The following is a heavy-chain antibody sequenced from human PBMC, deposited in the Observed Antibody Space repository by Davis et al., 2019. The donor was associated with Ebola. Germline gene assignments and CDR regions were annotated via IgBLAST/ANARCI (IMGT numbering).Heavy chain of an antibody. CDR2: IRSKANSYAT. CDR1: GFTFSGSA. Sequence: PGGSLRLSCAASGFTFSGSAMHWVRQASGKGLEWVGRIRSKANSYATAYAVSVKGRFTISRDDSKNTAYLQMNSLKTEDTAVYYCTRAEARSDYWGQGTLVTVSS. V-gene: IGHV3-73*01. CDR3: TRAEARSDY. J-gene: IGHJ4*02.